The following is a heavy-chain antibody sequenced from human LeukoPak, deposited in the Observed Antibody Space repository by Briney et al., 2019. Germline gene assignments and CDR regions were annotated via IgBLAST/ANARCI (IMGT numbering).Heavy chain of an antibody. J-gene: IGHJ3*02. V-gene: IGHV4-38-2*01. CDR1: GYSISRGSY. CDR2: VYHSGSA. D-gene: IGHD1-26*01. Sequence: PTETLFLTCAVSGYSISRGSYWGWIRHPPGKGLEWIGSVYHSGSAYYNPSLKSRVTIPVDTSKNQFSLKLTSVTAADTAVYYCAVGRHSGQFAFDIWGQGTMVTVSS. CDR3: AVGRHSGQFAFDI.